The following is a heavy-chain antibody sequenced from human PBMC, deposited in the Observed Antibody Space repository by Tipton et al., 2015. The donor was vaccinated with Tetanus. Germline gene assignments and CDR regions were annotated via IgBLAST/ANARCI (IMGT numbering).Heavy chain of an antibody. D-gene: IGHD5-18*01. V-gene: IGHV4-34*01. CDR3: ARGGSYSYGPRGFDL. J-gene: IGHJ2*01. CDR2: INHSGST. CDR1: GFTFRSYW. Sequence: LRLSCVASGFTFRSYWMSWVRQSPGKGLEWIGEINHSGSTTYSPSFKSRVTISVDTPKSQFSLKLTSLTVADTAVYYCARGGSYSYGPRGFDLWGRGTLVTVSS.